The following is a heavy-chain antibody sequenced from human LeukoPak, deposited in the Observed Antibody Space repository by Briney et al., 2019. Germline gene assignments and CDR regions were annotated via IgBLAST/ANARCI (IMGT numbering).Heavy chain of an antibody. CDR3: ARVPSSMVRGRVLDY. Sequence: GASVKVSCKASGYTFTSYDINWVRQATGQGLEWMGWMNPNSGNTGYAQKFQGRVTMTRDTSISTAYMELSRLRSDDTAVYYCARVPSSMVRGRVLDYWGQGTLVTVSS. J-gene: IGHJ4*02. CDR2: MNPNSGNT. D-gene: IGHD3-10*01. V-gene: IGHV1-8*01. CDR1: GYTFTSYD.